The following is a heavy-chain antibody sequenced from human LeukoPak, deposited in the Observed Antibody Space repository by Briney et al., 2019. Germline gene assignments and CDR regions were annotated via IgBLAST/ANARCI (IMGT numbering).Heavy chain of an antibody. CDR2: ISYDGSNE. Sequence: PGGSLRLSCAASGFTFSTYWMHWVRQAPGKGLEWVAVISYDGSNEYYADSVKGRFTLSRDNSKNTLYLQMNSLRAGDTAVYYCARSPTDYDSSGYYRYWGQGTLVTVSS. J-gene: IGHJ4*02. CDR3: ARSPTDYDSSGYYRY. D-gene: IGHD3-22*01. V-gene: IGHV3-30*03. CDR1: GFTFSTYW.